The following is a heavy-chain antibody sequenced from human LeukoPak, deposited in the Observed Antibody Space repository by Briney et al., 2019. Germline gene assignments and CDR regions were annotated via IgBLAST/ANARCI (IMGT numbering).Heavy chain of an antibody. V-gene: IGHV1-69*05. D-gene: IGHD3-22*01. CDR3: ARARPNYYDSSGYYY. CDR1: GGTFSSYA. CDR2: IIPIFGTA. J-gene: IGHJ4*02. Sequence: ASVKVSGKASGGTFSSYAISWVRQAPGQGLEWMGGIIPIFGTANYAQKFQGRVTITTDESTSTAYMELSSLRSEDTAVYCCARARPNYYDSSGYYYWGQGTLVTVSS.